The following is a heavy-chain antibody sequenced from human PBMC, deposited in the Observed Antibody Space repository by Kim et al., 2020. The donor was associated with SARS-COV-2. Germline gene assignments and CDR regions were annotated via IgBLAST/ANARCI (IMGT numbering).Heavy chain of an antibody. Sequence: SQTLSLTCTVSGGSISSYYWSWIRQPPGKGLEWIGYIYYSGSTNYNPSLKSRVTISVDTSKNQFSLKLSSVTAADTAVYYCARDLLRRPLPDSGYYFGGAFDIWGQGTMVTVSS. CDR1: GGSISSYY. CDR3: ARDLLRRPLPDSGYYFGGAFDI. CDR2: IYYSGST. J-gene: IGHJ3*02. V-gene: IGHV4-59*01. D-gene: IGHD3-22*01.